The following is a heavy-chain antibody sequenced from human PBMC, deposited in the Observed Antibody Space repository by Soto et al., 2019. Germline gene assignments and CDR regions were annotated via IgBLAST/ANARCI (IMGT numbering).Heavy chain of an antibody. J-gene: IGHJ5*02. CDR2: FDPEDGET. Sequence: ASVKVSCKVSGNTLTELSMHWVRQAPGKGLGWMGTFDPEDGETIYAQKFQGRVTMTEDTSTDTAYMELSSLRSEDTAVYYCATDRSYYGSGPWPWGQGTLVTGAS. V-gene: IGHV1-24*01. CDR1: GNTLTELS. CDR3: ATDRSYYGSGPWP. D-gene: IGHD3-10*01.